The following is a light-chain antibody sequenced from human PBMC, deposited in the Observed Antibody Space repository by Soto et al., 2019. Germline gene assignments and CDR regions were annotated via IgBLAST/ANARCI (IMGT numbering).Light chain of an antibody. V-gene: IGLV2-14*03. CDR1: SSDVGGYNY. CDR3: SSYTTSNTRQIV. Sequence: QSVLTQPASVSGAPGQSITISCTGTSSDVGGYNYVSWYQHHPGKAPKPLIYDVSNRPSGVSNRFSGSKSDNTASLTISGLQPEDEADYYYSSYTTSNTRQIVFGTGTKVTVL. CDR2: DVS. J-gene: IGLJ1*01.